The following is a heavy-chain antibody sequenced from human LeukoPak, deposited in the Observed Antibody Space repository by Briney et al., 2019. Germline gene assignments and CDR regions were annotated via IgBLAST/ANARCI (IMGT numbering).Heavy chain of an antibody. D-gene: IGHD3-10*01. CDR2: IYYSGNT. V-gene: IGHV4-39*01. Sequence: SETLSLTCTVSGVSISSSSYYWGWIRQPPGKGLEWIGSIYYSGNTYYNPSLKSRVTISVDTSKNQFSLKLTSVTAADTAVYYCAGLYTSGSYYGYWGQGTLVTVSS. J-gene: IGHJ4*02. CDR1: GVSISSSSYY. CDR3: AGLYTSGSYYGY.